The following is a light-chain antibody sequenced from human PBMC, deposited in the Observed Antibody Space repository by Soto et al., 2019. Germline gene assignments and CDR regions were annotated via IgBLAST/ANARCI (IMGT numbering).Light chain of an antibody. CDR1: VGL. J-gene: IGLJ1*01. Sequence: QSVRKRPASVSGSPGQASTISCTGTVGLVSWYQQHPGKVPKLIIYDDTKRPSGVSSRFSGSKSGNTASLTISGLQTEDEADYYCCLYVGGRTYVFGTGPKVTVL. V-gene: IGLV2-23*01. CDR2: DDT. CDR3: CLYVGGRTYV.